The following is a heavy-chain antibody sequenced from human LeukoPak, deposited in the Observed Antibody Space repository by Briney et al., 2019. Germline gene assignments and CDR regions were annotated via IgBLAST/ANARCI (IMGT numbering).Heavy chain of an antibody. J-gene: IGHJ4*02. V-gene: IGHV3-48*04. CDR3: ARREESSGSY. CDR2: ISSSSSTI. CDR1: GFTFSSYS. Sequence: GGSLRLSCAASGFTFSSYSMNWVRQAPGKGLEWVSYISSSSSTIYYADSVKGRFTISRDNAKNSLYLQMNSLRAEDTAVYYCARREESSGSYWGQGTLVTVSS. D-gene: IGHD1-26*01.